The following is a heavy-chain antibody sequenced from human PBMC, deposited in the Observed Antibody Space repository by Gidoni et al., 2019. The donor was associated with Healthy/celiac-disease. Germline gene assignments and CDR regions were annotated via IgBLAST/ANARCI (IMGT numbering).Heavy chain of an antibody. Sequence: QVQLQQWGAGLLKPSETLSLPCAVYGGSFSGYYWSWIRQPPGKGLEWIGEINHSGSTNYNPSLKSRVTISVDTSKNQFSLKLSSVTAADTAVYYCARISLKDYYDSQAGWGQGTLVTVSS. CDR1: GGSFSGYY. V-gene: IGHV4-34*01. D-gene: IGHD3-22*01. CDR3: ARISLKDYYDSQAG. CDR2: INHSGST. J-gene: IGHJ4*02.